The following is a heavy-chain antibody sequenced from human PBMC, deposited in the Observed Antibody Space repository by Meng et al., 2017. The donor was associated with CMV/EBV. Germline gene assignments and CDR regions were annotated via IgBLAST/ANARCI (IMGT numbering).Heavy chain of an antibody. V-gene: IGHV4-31*11. CDR2: IYYSGTT. J-gene: IGHJ4*02. Sequence: CAVAGVSISSTGRYWSWCRQHPGKGLEWIGYIYYSGTTYYSPSLKSRVTISIDTSKNQFSLKLSSVTAADTAVYYCGRLMGATTADFWGQGTLVTVSS. CDR1: GVSISSTGRY. D-gene: IGHD1-26*01. CDR3: GRLMGATTADF.